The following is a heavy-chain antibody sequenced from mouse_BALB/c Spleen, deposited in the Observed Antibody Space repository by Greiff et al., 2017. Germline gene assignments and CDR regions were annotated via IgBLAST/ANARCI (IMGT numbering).Heavy chain of an antibody. V-gene: IGHV5-17*02. CDR2: ISSGSSTI. CDR3: AISTMITTGYFDY. J-gene: IGHJ2*01. Sequence: EVQVVESGGGLVQPGGSRKLSCAASGFTFSSFGMHWVRQAPEKGLEWVAYISSGSSTIYYADTVKGRFTISRDNPKNTLFLQMTSLRSEDTAMYYCAISTMITTGYFDYWGQGTTLTVSS. CDR1: GFTFSSFG. D-gene: IGHD2-4*01.